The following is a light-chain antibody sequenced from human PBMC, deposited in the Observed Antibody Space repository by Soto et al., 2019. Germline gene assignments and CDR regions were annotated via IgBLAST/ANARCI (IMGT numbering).Light chain of an antibody. Sequence: EIVLTQSPGTLSLSPGERATLSCRASQSVSSSYLAWYQQKPGQAPRLLIYGASSRAPGIPDRFSGSGSGTDFTLTISRLEPEDFAVYYCQQYVYSPITFGQGTRLEIK. J-gene: IGKJ5*01. CDR2: GAS. CDR3: QQYVYSPIT. CDR1: QSVSSSY. V-gene: IGKV3-20*01.